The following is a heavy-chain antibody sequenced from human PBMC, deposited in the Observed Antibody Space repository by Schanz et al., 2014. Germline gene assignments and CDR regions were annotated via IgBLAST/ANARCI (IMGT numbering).Heavy chain of an antibody. CDR3: ARLSTGMAVAGSVIDSYYYYMDV. CDR2: IIPSLGLA. J-gene: IGHJ6*03. Sequence: QVQLVQSGAEVKKPGSSVTVSCKASGGTFSSFGINWVRQAPGQGLEWMGRIIPSLGLAKYEQNFQGRVTIAADKATSTAYMELTSLRSEDTAVYYCARLSTGMAVAGSVIDSYYYYMDVWGEGTTVTVSS. V-gene: IGHV1-69*02. CDR1: GGTFSSFG. D-gene: IGHD6-19*01.